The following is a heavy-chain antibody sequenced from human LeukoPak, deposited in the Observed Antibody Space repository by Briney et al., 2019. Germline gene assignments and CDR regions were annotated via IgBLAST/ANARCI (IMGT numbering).Heavy chain of an antibody. CDR1: GYTFTNQD. V-gene: IGHV1-8*01. CDR2: VNPTSGNT. Sequence: WASVKVSCKASGYTFTNQDINWVRQATGQGLEWMGWVNPTSGNTGSAQKFQGRLTMTRDTSVSTAYMELSSLRSEDTAVYYCARGRYNNTWYVDIWGQGTLVTVSS. D-gene: IGHD3-10*01. CDR3: ARGRYNNTWYVDI. J-gene: IGHJ4*02.